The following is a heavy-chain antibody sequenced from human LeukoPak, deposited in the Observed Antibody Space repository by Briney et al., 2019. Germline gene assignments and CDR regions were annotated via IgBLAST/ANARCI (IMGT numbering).Heavy chain of an antibody. CDR1: GFTFSSDW. V-gene: IGHV3-48*04. CDR3: ARYGDCSSPSCYEVWYYYMDV. CDR2: ISSSGSTI. Sequence: GGSLRLSCAVSGFTFSSDWMIWVRQAPGKGLEWVSYISSSGSTIYYADSVKGRFTISRDNAKNSLYLQMNSLRAEDTAVYYCARYGDCSSPSCYEVWYYYMDVWGKGTTVTISS. D-gene: IGHD2-2*01. J-gene: IGHJ6*03.